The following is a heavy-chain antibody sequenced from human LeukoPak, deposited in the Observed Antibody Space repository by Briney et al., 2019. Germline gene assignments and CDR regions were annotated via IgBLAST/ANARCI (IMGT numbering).Heavy chain of an antibody. CDR1: GLTFSSYG. CDR2: ISYDGSNK. CDR3: AKRISSVYYYGMDV. V-gene: IGHV3-30*18. Sequence: GGSLRLSCAASGLTFSSYGMHWVRQAPGKGLEWVAVISYDGSNKYYADSVMGRFTISRDNSKNTLYLQMNSLRAEDTAVYYCAKRISSVYYYGMDVWGKGTTVTVSS. J-gene: IGHJ6*04. D-gene: IGHD6-6*01.